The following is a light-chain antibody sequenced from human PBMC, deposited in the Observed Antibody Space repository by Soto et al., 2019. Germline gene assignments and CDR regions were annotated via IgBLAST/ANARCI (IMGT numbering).Light chain of an antibody. V-gene: IGKV1-5*03. CDR2: KAS. CDR3: QHYHSYSEA. J-gene: IGKJ1*01. CDR1: QTISSW. Sequence: DIQMTQSPSTLSGSVGDTVTITCRASQTISSWLAWYQQKPGKAPKLLIYKASTLKSGVPSRFSGSGSGTEFTLTISSLQPDDFATYYCQHYHSYSEAFGQGTKVDLK.